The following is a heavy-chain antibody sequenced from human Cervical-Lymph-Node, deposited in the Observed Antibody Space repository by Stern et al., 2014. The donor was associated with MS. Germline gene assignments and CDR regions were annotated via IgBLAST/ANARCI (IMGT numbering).Heavy chain of an antibody. CDR1: GFTFTSSA. D-gene: IGHD3-22*01. CDR2: IVVGSGNT. V-gene: IGHV1-58*01. J-gene: IGHJ6*02. CDR3: AANYYDTYYYYGMDV. Sequence: QLVESGPEVKKPGTSVKVSCKASGFTFTSSAVQWVRQARGQRLEWIGSIVVGSGNTNYAQKFQERVTITRDMSTSTAYMELSSLRSEDTAVYYCAANYYDTYYYYGMDVWGQGTTVTVSS.